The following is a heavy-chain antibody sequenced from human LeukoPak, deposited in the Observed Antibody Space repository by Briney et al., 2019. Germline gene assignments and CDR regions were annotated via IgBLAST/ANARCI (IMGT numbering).Heavy chain of an antibody. CDR1: GYTFIGYY. J-gene: IGHJ6*03. Sequence: ASVKVSCKASGYTFIGYYMHWVRQAPGQGLEWMGWINPNSGGTNYAQKFRGRVTMTRDTSISTAYMELSRLRSDDTAVYYCARDGERYYYYYYYYMDVWGKGTTVTVSS. CDR2: INPNSGGT. V-gene: IGHV1-2*02. D-gene: IGHD4-17*01. CDR3: ARDGERYYYYYYYYMDV.